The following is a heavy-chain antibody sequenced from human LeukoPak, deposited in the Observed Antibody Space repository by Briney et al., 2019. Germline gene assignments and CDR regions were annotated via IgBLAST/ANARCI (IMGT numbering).Heavy chain of an antibody. CDR1: GFRFSDHA. Sequence: PGRSLRLSCAASGFRFSDHAMHWVRQAPGKGLEWVAVISYDGSNKHYADSVKGRFTISRDNSKNTLYLQMNSLRTEDTAVYYCARQQWLLLIWMGSFDCWGQGALVTVSS. D-gene: IGHD6-19*01. J-gene: IGHJ4*02. CDR2: ISYDGSNK. CDR3: ARQQWLLLIWMGSFDC. V-gene: IGHV3-30-3*01.